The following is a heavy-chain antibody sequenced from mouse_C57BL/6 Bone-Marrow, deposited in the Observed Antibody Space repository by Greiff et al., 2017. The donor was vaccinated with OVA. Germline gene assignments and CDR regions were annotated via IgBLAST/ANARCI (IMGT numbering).Heavy chain of an antibody. CDR1: GYTFTSYG. CDR3: ARERDMVTPSYFDY. V-gene: IGHV1-81*01. J-gene: IGHJ2*01. CDR2: IYPRSGNT. Sequence: VQLQQSGAELARPGASVKLSCKASGYTFTSYGLSWVKQRTGQGLEWIGEIYPRSGNTYYNEKFKGKATLTADKSSSTAYMELRSLTSEDSAVDFCARERDMVTPSYFDYWGQGTTLTVSS. D-gene: IGHD2-2*01.